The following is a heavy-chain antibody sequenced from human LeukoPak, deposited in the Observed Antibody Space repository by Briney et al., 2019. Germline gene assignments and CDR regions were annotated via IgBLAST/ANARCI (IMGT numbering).Heavy chain of an antibody. CDR2: ISVSGGII. Sequence: GGSLRLSCVASGFGLSGSGMTWVRQAPGKGLEWIPYISVSGGIIYYADSVRGRFTISRDNAKNSLFLQMNSLTVEDTAVYYCAREASYSSSWATFDNWGQGTLVTV. CDR1: GFGLSGSG. V-gene: IGHV3-48*01. D-gene: IGHD6-13*01. J-gene: IGHJ4*02. CDR3: AREASYSSSWATFDN.